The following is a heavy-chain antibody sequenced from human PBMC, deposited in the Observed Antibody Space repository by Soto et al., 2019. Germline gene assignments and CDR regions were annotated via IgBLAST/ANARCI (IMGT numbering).Heavy chain of an antibody. V-gene: IGHV1-46*04. CDR1: GYTFTNYW. J-gene: IGHJ4*02. CDR2: IKPRDGYT. CDR3: ARGGRDAYYRY. Sequence: QVQLVQSGAEVKEPGASVKVSCKASGYTFTNYWMHWVRQAPGQGLDWMGIIKPRDGYTTYTQKLQGRITVTRDTSTSTVYMELSSLKSDDTAVYYCARGGRDAYYRYWGQGTLVTVSS. D-gene: IGHD1-26*01.